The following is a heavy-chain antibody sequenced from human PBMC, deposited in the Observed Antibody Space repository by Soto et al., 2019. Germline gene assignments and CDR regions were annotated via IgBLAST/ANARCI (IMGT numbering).Heavy chain of an antibody. D-gene: IGHD2-21*01. CDR3: ARGDKGGDNYYYYYYMDV. CDR2: INYSGST. J-gene: IGHJ6*03. CDR1: GGSISSYY. Sequence: SETLSLTCTVSGGSISSYYWSWIRQPPGKGLEWIGYINYSGSTNYSPSLKSRVTISVDTSKNQFSLKLSSVTAADTAVYYCARGDKGGDNYYYYYYMDVWGKGTTVTVSS. V-gene: IGHV4-59*01.